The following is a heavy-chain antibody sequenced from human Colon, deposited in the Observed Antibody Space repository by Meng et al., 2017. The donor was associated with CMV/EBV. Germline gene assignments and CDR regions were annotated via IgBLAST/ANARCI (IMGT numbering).Heavy chain of an antibody. Sequence: QVQLVQSGAEVTEAGSSVNVSCRASGGTFSSYAISWVRQAPGQGLEWMRGIIPTFGTATYAQTFPGSVTITADASTSPPYMELSSLRSAETAVYYCARDLDSADGYWGQGTLVTVSS. CDR3: ARDLDSADGY. V-gene: IGHV1-69*12. CDR1: GGTFSSYA. J-gene: IGHJ4*02. CDR2: IIPTFGTA. D-gene: IGHD1-26*01.